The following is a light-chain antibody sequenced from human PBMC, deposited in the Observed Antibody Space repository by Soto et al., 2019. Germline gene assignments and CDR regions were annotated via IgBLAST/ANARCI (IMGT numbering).Light chain of an antibody. CDR2: DVS. CDR3: SSYTSRSTSRV. Sequence: QSALTQPASVSGSPGQSITISCTGSSSDVGGYDYVSWYQQHPGKPPKLMIYDVSNRPSGVSDRFSGSKSGNTASLTISGLQAEDEADYYCSSYTSRSTSRVFGTGTKLTVL. CDR1: SSDVGGYDY. V-gene: IGLV2-14*01. J-gene: IGLJ1*01.